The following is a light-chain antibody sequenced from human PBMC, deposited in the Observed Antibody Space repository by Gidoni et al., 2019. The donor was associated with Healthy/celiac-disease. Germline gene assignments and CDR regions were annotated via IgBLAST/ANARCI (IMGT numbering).Light chain of an antibody. CDR2: CAS. CDR1: QSVLYSSNNKNY. CDR3: QQYYSTPRT. Sequence: DTVMAQSPDSLAVTLGERDTINCKSSQSVLYSSNNKNYLAWYQQKPGQPPKLLIYCASNLESGVPDRFSGSGSGTDFTLTISSLQPEDFAVYYCQQYYSTPRTFGQGTKVEIK. J-gene: IGKJ1*01. V-gene: IGKV4-1*01.